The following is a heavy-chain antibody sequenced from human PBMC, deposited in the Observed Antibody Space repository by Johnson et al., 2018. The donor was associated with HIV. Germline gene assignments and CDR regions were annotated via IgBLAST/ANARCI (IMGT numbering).Heavy chain of an antibody. D-gene: IGHD3-22*01. V-gene: IGHV3-13*01. Sequence: VQLVESGGGLVQPGGSLRLSCAASGFTFSSYDMHWVRQPTGKRLEWVSGIGTAGDTYYPVSVQGRFTISRENAKNSLYLQMNSLRAGDTAVYYCARDGPTMIVGDDAFDIWGQGTMVTVSS. CDR3: ARDGPTMIVGDDAFDI. J-gene: IGHJ3*02. CDR1: GFTFSSYD. CDR2: IGTAGDT.